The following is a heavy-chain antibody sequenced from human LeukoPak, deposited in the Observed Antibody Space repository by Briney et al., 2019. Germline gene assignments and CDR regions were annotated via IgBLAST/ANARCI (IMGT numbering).Heavy chain of an antibody. CDR2: IIPIFGAA. D-gene: IGHD2-15*01. CDR3: ARGWWSFDY. J-gene: IGHJ4*02. Sequence: VASVKVSCKASGGTFSSYAISWVRQAPGQGPEWMGGIIPIFGAANYAQKVQGRVTISTDDSTNSVYPQLSSLRPEDTAVYYCARGWWSFDYWGQGTLVTVSS. CDR1: GGTFSSYA. V-gene: IGHV1-69*05.